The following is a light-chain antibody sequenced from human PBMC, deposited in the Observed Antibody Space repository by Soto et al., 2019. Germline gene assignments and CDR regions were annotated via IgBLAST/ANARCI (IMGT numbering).Light chain of an antibody. V-gene: IGKV3-11*01. Sequence: EIVLTQSPATLSLSPGERATLSCRASQSVSSYLAWYQQKPGQAPRLLIYDASNRATGIPARFSGSGSATDFTLTISSLEPEDFAVYYCQQRSNLITSGQGTRLEIK. CDR2: DAS. CDR1: QSVSSY. J-gene: IGKJ5*01. CDR3: QQRSNLIT.